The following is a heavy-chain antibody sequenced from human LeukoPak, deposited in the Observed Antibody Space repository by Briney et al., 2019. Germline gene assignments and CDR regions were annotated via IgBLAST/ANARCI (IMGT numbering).Heavy chain of an antibody. CDR2: IKSKTDGGTT. CDR1: GFTFSNAW. J-gene: IGHJ4*02. CDR3: TTDVYYYDSSGYYSYYFDY. D-gene: IGHD3-22*01. V-gene: IGHV3-15*01. Sequence: GGSLRLSCAASGFTFSNAWMSWVRQAPGKGLEWVGRIKSKTDGGTTDYAAPVKGRFTISRDDSKNTLYLQMNSLKTEDTAVYYCTTDVYYYDSSGYYSYYFDYWGQGTLATVSS.